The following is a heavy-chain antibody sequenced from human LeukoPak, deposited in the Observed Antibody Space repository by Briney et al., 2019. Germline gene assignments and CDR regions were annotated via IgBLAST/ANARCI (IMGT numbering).Heavy chain of an antibody. D-gene: IGHD6-13*01. CDR1: GGPISDNY. J-gene: IGHJ4*02. Sequence: NPSETLSLTCTVSGGPISDNYWSWIQQPPGKGLEWIGYIYYSGTTNYNPSLKSRVTISVDTSKNHFSLRLSSVTAADTAVYYCARHSNSWYYFDYWGQGTLVTVSS. V-gene: IGHV4-59*01. CDR2: IYYSGTT. CDR3: ARHSNSWYYFDY.